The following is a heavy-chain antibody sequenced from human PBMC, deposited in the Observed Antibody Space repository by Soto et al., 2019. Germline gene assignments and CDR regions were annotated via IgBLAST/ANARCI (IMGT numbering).Heavy chain of an antibody. CDR3: ATHTGLLPPLAY. V-gene: IGHV1-24*01. CDR2: FDPEDGET. Sequence: GASVKVSCKVSGYTLTELSMHWVRQAPGKGLEWMGGFDPEDGETIYAQKFQGRVTMTEDTSTDTAYMELSSLRSEDTAVYYCATHTGLLPPLAYWGHGTLVTAPQ. J-gene: IGHJ4*01. CDR1: GYTLTELS.